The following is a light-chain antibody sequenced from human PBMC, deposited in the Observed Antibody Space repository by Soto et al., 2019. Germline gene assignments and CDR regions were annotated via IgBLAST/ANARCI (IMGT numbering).Light chain of an antibody. CDR3: CSYAGSSTFGF. Sequence: QYALTQPASVSGSPGQSITISCTGTSSDVGSYNLVSWYQQHPGKAPKLMIYEVTKRPSGVSNRFSGSKSGNTASLTISGLQTEDEADYYCCSYAGSSTFGFFGGGTKVTVL. V-gene: IGLV2-23*02. CDR1: SSDVGSYNL. CDR2: EVT. J-gene: IGLJ2*01.